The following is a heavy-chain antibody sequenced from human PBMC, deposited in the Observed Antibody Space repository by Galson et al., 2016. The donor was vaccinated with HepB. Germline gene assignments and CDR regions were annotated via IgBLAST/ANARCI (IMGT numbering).Heavy chain of an antibody. CDR1: EDTFRKHW. Sequence: QSGAEVKKPGESLKISCKGSEDTFRKHWIGWVRQMPGKGLEWMGLIWPSDSDTRYSPSFQGQVTISVDKSINTAYLQWSSLQASDTAMYYCAGQYCSPDDCDSALHHWGQGTLVTVSS. CDR2: IWPSDSDT. J-gene: IGHJ5*02. D-gene: IGHD2-15*01. CDR3: AGQYCSPDDCDSALHH. V-gene: IGHV5-51*01.